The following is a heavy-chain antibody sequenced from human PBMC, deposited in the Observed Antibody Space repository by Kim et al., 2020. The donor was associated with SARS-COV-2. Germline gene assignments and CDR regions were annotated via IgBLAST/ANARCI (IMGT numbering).Heavy chain of an antibody. Sequence: DGASVKGRFTISRNESKNTAYLQMNSLKPEDPAVYYCTAYTSGSPLFLDWGQGTLVTVSS. CDR3: TAYTSGSPLFLD. D-gene: IGHD3-10*01. J-gene: IGHJ4*02. V-gene: IGHV3-73*01.